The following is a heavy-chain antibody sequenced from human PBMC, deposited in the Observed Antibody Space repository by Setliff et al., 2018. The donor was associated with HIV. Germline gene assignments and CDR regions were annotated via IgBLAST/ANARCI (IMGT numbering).Heavy chain of an antibody. CDR1: GGSISSGDYY. CDR3: AREVNIPVRGITDDAFDI. D-gene: IGHD3-10*01. J-gene: IGHJ3*02. Sequence: SETLSLTCTVSGGSISSGDYYWSWIRQPPGKGLEWIGYIYYSGNSYYNPSLKSRVTLSVDTSKNQFSLKVNSVTAADTAVYYCAREVNIPVRGITDDAFDIWGQGTMVTVSS. CDR2: IYYSGNS. V-gene: IGHV4-30-4*08.